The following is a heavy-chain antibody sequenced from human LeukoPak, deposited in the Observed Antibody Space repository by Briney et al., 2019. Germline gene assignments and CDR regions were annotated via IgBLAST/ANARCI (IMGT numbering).Heavy chain of an antibody. CDR2: ISYDGSNK. CDR3: AKVRSYQLPIDY. CDR1: GFTFSSYA. J-gene: IGHJ4*02. D-gene: IGHD2-2*01. V-gene: IGHV3-30-3*01. Sequence: PGRSLRLSCAASGFTFSSYAMHWVRRAPGKGLEWVAVISYDGSNKYYADSVKGRFTISRDNSKNTLYLQMNSLRAEDTAVYYCAKVRSYQLPIDYWGQGTLVTVSS.